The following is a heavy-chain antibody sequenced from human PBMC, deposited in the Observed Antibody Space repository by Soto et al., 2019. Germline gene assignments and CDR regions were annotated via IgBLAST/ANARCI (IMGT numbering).Heavy chain of an antibody. D-gene: IGHD2-8*01. V-gene: IGHV1-18*01. Sequence: IQLVQSAGAVTRPGASVRVSCKASGYTFNTFGVTWVRQAPGQGLEWMGCISGYGGKRDYSRKLHGRITMTANPTTSTSYLELRNMTSDAKDVDYCARGWGKYVGVDDFWGQGTLVTVSS. CDR2: ISGYGGKR. J-gene: IGHJ4*02. CDR1: GYTFNTFG. CDR3: ARGWGKYVGVDDF.